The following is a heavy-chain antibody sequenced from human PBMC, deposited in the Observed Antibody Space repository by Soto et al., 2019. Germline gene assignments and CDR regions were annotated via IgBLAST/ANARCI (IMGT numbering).Heavy chain of an antibody. CDR3: AREVDNYYGMDV. CDR1: GASIISDDYY. J-gene: IGHJ6*02. D-gene: IGHD1-26*01. V-gene: IGHV4-30-4*01. CDR2: ISYSGST. Sequence: SETLSLTCSISGASIISDDYYWILFRQPPGKGLEWIGYISYSGSTYYNPSLKSRITISVDTSKTQFSLILSSVTAADTAVFYCAREVDNYYGMDVWGQGTTVTVSS.